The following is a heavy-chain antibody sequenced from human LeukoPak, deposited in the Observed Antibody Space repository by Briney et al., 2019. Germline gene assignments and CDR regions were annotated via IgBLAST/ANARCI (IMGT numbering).Heavy chain of an antibody. Sequence: PSETLSPTCTVSGGSISSTSYYWGWIRQPPGKGLEWIGTINYSGSTYYNPSLKSRVTISVDTSKNQISLKLNSVTTADTAMYYCARHGDLLSPFQTWGQGTLVTVSS. CDR2: INYSGST. CDR3: ARHGDLLSPFQT. CDR1: GGSISSTSYY. V-gene: IGHV4-39*01. J-gene: IGHJ5*02. D-gene: IGHD2-21*02.